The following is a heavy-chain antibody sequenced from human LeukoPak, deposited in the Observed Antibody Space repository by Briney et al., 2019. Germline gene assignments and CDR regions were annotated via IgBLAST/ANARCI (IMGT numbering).Heavy chain of an antibody. CDR3: ARDSRQWLVPGNWFDP. CDR1: GFTVSSNY. J-gene: IGHJ5*02. CDR2: IYSGGST. V-gene: IGHV3-66*01. Sequence: GGSLRLSCAASGFTVSSNYMSWVRQAPGKGLEWVSVIYSGGSTYYADSVKGRFTISRDNSKNTLYLQMNSLRAEHTAVYYCARDSRQWLVPGNWFDPWGQGTLVTVSS. D-gene: IGHD6-19*01.